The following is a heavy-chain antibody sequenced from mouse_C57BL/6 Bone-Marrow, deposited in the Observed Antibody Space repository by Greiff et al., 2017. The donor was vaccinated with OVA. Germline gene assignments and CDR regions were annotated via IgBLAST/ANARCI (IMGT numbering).Heavy chain of an antibody. V-gene: IGHV1-19*01. CDR1: GYTFTDYY. CDR3: ARDSSGYRAMDY. J-gene: IGHJ4*01. CDR2: INPYNGGT. D-gene: IGHD3-2*02. Sequence: EVQLQQSGPVLVKPGASVKMSCKASGYTFTDYYMHWVKQSHGKSLEWIGVINPYNGGTSYNQKFKGKATLTVDKSSSTAYMELNSLTSEDSAVDYCARDSSGYRAMDYWGQGTSVTVAA.